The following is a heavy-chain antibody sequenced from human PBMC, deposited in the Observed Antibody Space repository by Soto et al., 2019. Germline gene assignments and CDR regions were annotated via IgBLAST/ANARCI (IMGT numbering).Heavy chain of an antibody. D-gene: IGHD4-17*01. V-gene: IGHV3-7*01. CDR2: IKQDGSEK. J-gene: IGHJ4*02. CDR3: AKPVTYDSHGRGAFDY. Sequence: EVQLVESGGGLVQPGESLRLSCAASGFTFRSYWMSWVRQAPGKGLEWVANIKQDGSEKYYVDSVKGRFTISRDNAKNSLYLQMNSLRVEDTAVYYSAKPVTYDSHGRGAFDYWGQGTLVTVSS. CDR1: GFTFRSYW.